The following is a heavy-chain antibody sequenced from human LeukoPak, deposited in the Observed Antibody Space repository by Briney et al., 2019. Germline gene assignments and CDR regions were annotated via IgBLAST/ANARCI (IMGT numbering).Heavy chain of an antibody. CDR2: IYSGGST. CDR3: ARDGSRLRLGELGDY. CDR1: GFTFSSYA. D-gene: IGHD3-16*01. V-gene: IGHV3-66*02. J-gene: IGHJ4*02. Sequence: GGSLRLSCAASGFTFSSYAISWVRQAPGKGLEWVSVIYSGGSTYYADSVKGRFTISRDNSKNTLYLQMNSLRAEDTAVYYCARDGSRLRLGELGDYWGQGTLVTVSS.